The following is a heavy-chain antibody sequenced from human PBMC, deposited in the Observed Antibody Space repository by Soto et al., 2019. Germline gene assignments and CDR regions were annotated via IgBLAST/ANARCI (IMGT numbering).Heavy chain of an antibody. CDR3: ARDSYDYVWGSYLDY. CDR1: GGSISSYY. D-gene: IGHD3-16*02. V-gene: IGHV4-59*01. CDR2: IYYSGST. Sequence: SETLSLTCTVSGGSISSYYWSWIRQPPGKGLEWIGYIYYSGSTNYNPSLKSRVTISVGTSKNQFSLKLSSVTAADTAVYYCARDSYDYVWGSYLDYWGQGTLVTVSS. J-gene: IGHJ4*02.